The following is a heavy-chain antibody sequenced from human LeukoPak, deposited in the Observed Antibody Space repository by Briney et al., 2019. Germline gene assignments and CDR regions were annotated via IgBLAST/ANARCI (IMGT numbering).Heavy chain of an antibody. CDR1: GFTFSGYS. CDR3: ARDRLGYCSGGSCYEQYYYYYGMDV. D-gene: IGHD2-15*01. J-gene: IGHJ6*04. V-gene: IGHV3-21*01. CDR2: ISSSSSYI. Sequence: PGGSLRLSCAASGFTFSGYSMNWVRQAPGKGLEWVSSISSSSSYIYYADSVKGRFTISRDNAKNSLYLQMNSLRAEDTAVHYCARDRLGYCSGGSCYEQYYYYYGMDVWGKGTTVTVSS.